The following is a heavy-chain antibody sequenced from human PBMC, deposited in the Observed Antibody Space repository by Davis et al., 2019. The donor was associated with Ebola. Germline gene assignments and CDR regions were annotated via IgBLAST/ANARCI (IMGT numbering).Heavy chain of an antibody. CDR3: AKNERITIFGVVKVYYYMDV. CDR1: GFTFSSYS. V-gene: IGHV3-21*04. D-gene: IGHD3-3*01. Sequence: PGGSLRLSCAASGFTFSSYSMNWVRQAPGKGLEWVSSISSSSSYIYYADSVKGRFTISRDNAKNSLYLQMNSLRAEDTAVYYCAKNERITIFGVVKVYYYMDVWGKGTTVTVSS. CDR2: ISSSSSYI. J-gene: IGHJ6*03.